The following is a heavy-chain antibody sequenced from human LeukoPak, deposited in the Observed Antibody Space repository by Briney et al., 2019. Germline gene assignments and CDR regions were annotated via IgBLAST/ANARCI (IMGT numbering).Heavy chain of an antibody. CDR1: GFAFSSYA. D-gene: IGHD6-19*01. Sequence: GGSLRLSCAASGFAFSSYAMSWVRQAPGKGLEWVSTISGSGDYTYYADSVKGRFTISRDNSKNTLYLQMNSLRADDTAVYYCAKDDGVRAVAHFDYWGQGTLVTVSS. CDR3: AKDDGVRAVAHFDY. CDR2: ISGSGDYT. V-gene: IGHV3-23*01. J-gene: IGHJ4*02.